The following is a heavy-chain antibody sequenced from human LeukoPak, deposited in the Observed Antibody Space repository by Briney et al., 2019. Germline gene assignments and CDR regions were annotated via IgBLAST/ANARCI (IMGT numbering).Heavy chain of an antibody. CDR3: ASISTTVVTPVDY. CDR2: VKQDGSEK. D-gene: IGHD4-23*01. Sequence: GRSLRLSCATSGFTFSTYWMSWVRQAPGKGLEWVANVKQDGSEKYYVDSVKGRFTISRDNAKNSLYLQMNSLRSEDTAVYYCASISTTVVTPVDYWGQGTLVTVSS. J-gene: IGHJ4*02. CDR1: GFTFSTYW. V-gene: IGHV3-7*01.